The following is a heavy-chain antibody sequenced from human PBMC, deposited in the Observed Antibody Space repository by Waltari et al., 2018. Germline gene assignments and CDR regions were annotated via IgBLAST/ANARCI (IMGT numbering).Heavy chain of an antibody. V-gene: IGHV4-39*07. Sequence: QLQLQESGPGLVKPSETLSLTCTVSGGSISSSSYYWGWIRQPPGKGLEWIGSIYYSGSTYYTPSLKSRVTISVDTSKNQFSLKLSSVTAADTAVYYCARVFWSGFTYYFDYWGQGTLVTVSS. J-gene: IGHJ4*02. CDR1: GGSISSSSYY. CDR3: ARVFWSGFTYYFDY. D-gene: IGHD3-3*01. CDR2: IYYSGST.